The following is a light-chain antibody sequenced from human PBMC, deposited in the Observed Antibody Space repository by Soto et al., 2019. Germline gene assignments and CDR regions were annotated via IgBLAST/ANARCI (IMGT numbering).Light chain of an antibody. V-gene: IGLV4-69*01. CDR3: QTWGTGVV. J-gene: IGLJ2*01. CDR2: LNSDGSH. Sequence: QPVLTQSPSASASLGASVKLTCTLSSGHSKYAIAWHQQQPEKGPRYLMRLNSDGSHYKGDGIPDRFSGSSSRAERYLTISSLQSEDEADYYCQTWGTGVVFGGGTKLTVL. CDR1: SGHSKYA.